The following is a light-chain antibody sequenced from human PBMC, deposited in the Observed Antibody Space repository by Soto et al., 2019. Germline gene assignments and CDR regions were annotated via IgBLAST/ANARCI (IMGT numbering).Light chain of an antibody. CDR3: KHYIIYSEA. Sequence: DIQMTQSPSTLSGSVGDRVTITCRASQTISSWLAWYQQKPGKAPKLLFYKASTLKSGVPSRFRGSGPGTEFTLTISSLQPHVCTTYYCKHYIIYSEASGQETKVELK. V-gene: IGKV1-5*03. CDR1: QTISSW. CDR2: KAS. J-gene: IGKJ1*01.